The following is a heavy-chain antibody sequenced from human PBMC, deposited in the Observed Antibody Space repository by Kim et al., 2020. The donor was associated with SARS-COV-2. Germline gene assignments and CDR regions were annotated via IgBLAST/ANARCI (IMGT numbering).Heavy chain of an antibody. V-gene: IGHV1-69*04. Sequence: NYAQKFQGRVTITADTSTSTAYMELSSLRSEDTAVYYCASETFGGNAFDIWGQGTMVTVSS. CDR3: ASETFGGNAFDI. J-gene: IGHJ3*02. D-gene: IGHD3-16*01.